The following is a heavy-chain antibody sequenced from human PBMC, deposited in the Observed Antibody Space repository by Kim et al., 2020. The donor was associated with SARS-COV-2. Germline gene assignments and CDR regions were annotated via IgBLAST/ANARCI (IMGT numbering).Heavy chain of an antibody. CDR3: TRERPPPRAHRSSP. J-gene: IGHJ5*02. Sequence: QAPGGGLEWVSYIPTSGDTSHYADSVKGRFTMTRDNAKNSVYLQMNRLRVDDTAVYYCTRERPPPRAHRSSPWR. CDR2: IPTSGDTS. V-gene: IGHV3-11*01.